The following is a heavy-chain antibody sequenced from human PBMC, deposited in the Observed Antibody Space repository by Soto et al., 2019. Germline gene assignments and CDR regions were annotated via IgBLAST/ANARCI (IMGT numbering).Heavy chain of an antibody. Sequence: ASVKVSCKASGYTFSNYDINWVRQATGQGLEWMGWTNPNSGNTGYAQKFQGRVTMTRDFFISTAYMELSSLRSDDTAVYYCARRARMGSQLWLPFDYWAQGTLVTVPQ. CDR3: ARRARMGSQLWLPFDY. CDR1: GYTFSNYD. V-gene: IGHV1-8*01. J-gene: IGHJ4*02. D-gene: IGHD5-18*01. CDR2: TNPNSGNT.